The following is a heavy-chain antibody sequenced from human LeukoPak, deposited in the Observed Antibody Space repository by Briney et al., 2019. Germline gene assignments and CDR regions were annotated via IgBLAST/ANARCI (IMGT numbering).Heavy chain of an antibody. J-gene: IGHJ4*02. V-gene: IGHV3-23*01. CDR1: GFTFSSYS. Sequence: GGSLRLSCAASGFTFSSYSMNWVRQAPGKGLEWVSAISGSGGSTYYADSVKGRFTISRDNSKNTLYLQMNSVRPEDTAVYHCARGTGDTSSWYHDYWGQGTLVTVS. CDR2: ISGSGGST. D-gene: IGHD6-13*01. CDR3: ARGTGDTSSWYHDY.